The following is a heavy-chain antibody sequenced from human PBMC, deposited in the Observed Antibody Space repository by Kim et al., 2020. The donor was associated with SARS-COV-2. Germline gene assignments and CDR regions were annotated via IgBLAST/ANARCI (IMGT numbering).Heavy chain of an antibody. J-gene: IGHJ4*02. CDR3: ARDGEVKGNQPNFDY. Sequence: ASVKVSCKASGYTFTSYGISWVRQAPGQGLEWMGWISAYNGNTNYAQKLQGRVTMTTDTSTSTAYMELRSLRSDDTAVYYCARDGEVKGNQPNFDYRGQGTLVTVSS. V-gene: IGHV1-18*01. D-gene: IGHD3-16*01. CDR1: GYTFTSYG. CDR2: ISAYNGNT.